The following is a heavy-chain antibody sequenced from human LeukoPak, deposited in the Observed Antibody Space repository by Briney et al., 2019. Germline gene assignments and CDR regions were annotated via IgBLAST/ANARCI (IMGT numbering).Heavy chain of an antibody. D-gene: IGHD3-9*01. CDR3: ARWDYDSLTGYYIDY. V-gene: IGHV3-7*01. CDR1: GFTSGRHW. J-gene: IGHJ4*02. Sequence: GGSLRLSCAASGFTSGRHWMAWVRQAPGKGLEWVANIKPDASSKNYGDSVKGRFTISRDNAENSMSLKMNRLRAGDTAVYYCARWDYDSLTGYYIDYWGQGTLVTVSS. CDR2: IKPDASSK.